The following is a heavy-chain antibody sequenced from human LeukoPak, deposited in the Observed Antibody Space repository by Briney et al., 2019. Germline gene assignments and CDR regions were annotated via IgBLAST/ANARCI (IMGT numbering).Heavy chain of an antibody. V-gene: IGHV4-59*01. D-gene: IGHD1-26*01. CDR2: IYYSGST. CDR1: GGSISSYY. CDR3: ARDMRYPEY. J-gene: IGHJ4*02. Sequence: PSETLSLTCTVSGGSISSYYWTWIRQPPGKGLEWIGYIYYSGSTNYNPSLKSRVTISVDTSKNQFSLKLRSVTAADTAVYYCARDMRYPEYWGQGTLVTVS.